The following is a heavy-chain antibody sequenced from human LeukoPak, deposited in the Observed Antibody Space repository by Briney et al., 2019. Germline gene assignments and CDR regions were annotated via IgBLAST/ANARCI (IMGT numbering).Heavy chain of an antibody. CDR1: GFTFDDYA. V-gene: IGHV3-49*05. CDR3: SRRFLEWFGYMDV. D-gene: IGHD3-3*01. Sequence: KPGGSLRLSCTASGFTFDDYAVNWFRQAPGKGLEWVSFIRSKPFGGTTQYAASVKGRFSVSRDDSKNVAYLQMSSLKTEDTGVYYCSRRFLEWFGYMDVWGKGTTVTVSS. J-gene: IGHJ6*03. CDR2: IRSKPFGGTT.